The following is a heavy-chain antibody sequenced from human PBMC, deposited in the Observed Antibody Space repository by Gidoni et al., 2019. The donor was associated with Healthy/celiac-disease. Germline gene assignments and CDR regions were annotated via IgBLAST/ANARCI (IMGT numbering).Heavy chain of an antibody. J-gene: IGHJ6*02. D-gene: IGHD1-1*01. CDR3: ARRMTRTKGIGGMDV. Sequence: QVQLVESGGGVVQPGRSLRLSCAASGFPFSSYAMHWVRQAPGKGLELVAVISYDGSNKYYADSVKGRFTISRDNSKNTLYLQMNSLRAEDTAVYYCARRMTRTKGIGGMDVWGQGTTVTVSS. V-gene: IGHV3-30-3*01. CDR1: GFPFSSYA. CDR2: ISYDGSNK.